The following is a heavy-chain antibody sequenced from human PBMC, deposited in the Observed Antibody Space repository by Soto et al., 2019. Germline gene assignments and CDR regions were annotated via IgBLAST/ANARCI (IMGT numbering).Heavy chain of an antibody. J-gene: IGHJ5*01. Sequence: VQLVESGGGLVQPGGSLRLSCAASGFTFSSFWMHWVRQAPGKGLVWVSRLKSDGSSTSYADSVKGRFTISRDNAENTLYLQMNSLRAEDTAVYYCAHSRYSGSYLDSWGQGTLVTVSS. CDR1: GFTFSSFW. CDR2: LKSDGSST. CDR3: AHSRYSGSYLDS. D-gene: IGHD1-26*01. V-gene: IGHV3-74*01.